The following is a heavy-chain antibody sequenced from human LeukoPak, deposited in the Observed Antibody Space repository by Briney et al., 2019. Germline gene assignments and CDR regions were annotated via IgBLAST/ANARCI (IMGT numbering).Heavy chain of an antibody. CDR3: AKERDYYLVGFFDF. D-gene: IGHD3-10*01. Sequence: PGGSLRLSCAASGFTFSSYAMSWVRQAPGKELEWVSAISGSGVTTYYADSVKGRFTISRDNSKNTLYLQMNSLRAEDTALYYCAKERDYYLVGFFDFCGQGTLVTVSS. V-gene: IGHV3-23*01. J-gene: IGHJ4*02. CDR1: GFTFSSYA. CDR2: ISGSGVTT.